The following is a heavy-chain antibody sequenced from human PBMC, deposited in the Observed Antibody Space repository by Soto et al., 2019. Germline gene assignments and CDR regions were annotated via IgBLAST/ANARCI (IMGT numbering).Heavy chain of an antibody. J-gene: IGHJ4*02. CDR1: GFTFSSYA. V-gene: IGHV3-30-3*01. CDR2: ISYDGSNK. CDR3: AREPLSPPPWVYFDY. D-gene: IGHD1-26*01. Sequence: PGGSLRLSCAASGFTFSSYAMHLVRQAPGKGLEWVAVISYDGSNKYYADSVKGRFTISRDNSKNTLYLQMNSLRAEDTAVYYCAREPLSPPPWVYFDYWGQGTLVTVSS.